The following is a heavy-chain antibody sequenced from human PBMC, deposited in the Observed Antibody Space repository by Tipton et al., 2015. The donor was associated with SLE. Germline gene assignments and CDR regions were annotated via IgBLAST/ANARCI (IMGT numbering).Heavy chain of an antibody. CDR2: IKQDGSEK. J-gene: IGHJ4*02. V-gene: IGHV3-7*03. CDR3: AKDLRYSGGLMGYFDY. CDR1: GFTFSSYW. Sequence: SLRLSCAASGFTFSSYWMSWVRQAPGKGLEWVANIKQDGSEKYYVDSVKGRFTISRDNAKNSLYLQMNNLRAEDTAFYYCAKDLRYSGGLMGYFDYWGQGTLVTVSS. D-gene: IGHD6-19*01.